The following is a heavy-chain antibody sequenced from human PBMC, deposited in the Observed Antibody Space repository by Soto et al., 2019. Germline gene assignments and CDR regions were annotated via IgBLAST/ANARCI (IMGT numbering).Heavy chain of an antibody. CDR2: INHSGST. J-gene: IGHJ4*02. Sequence: QVQLQQGGAGLLKPSETLSLTCAVYGGSFSGHYWSWIRQPPGKGLEWIGEINHSGSTNYNPSLKGRVTLSLDTSKNHFSLKLNSVTAADTAVDFCARVGSDDCLDYWGQGTLVTVSS. D-gene: IGHD3-10*01. CDR1: GGSFSGHY. CDR3: ARVGSDDCLDY. V-gene: IGHV4-34*01.